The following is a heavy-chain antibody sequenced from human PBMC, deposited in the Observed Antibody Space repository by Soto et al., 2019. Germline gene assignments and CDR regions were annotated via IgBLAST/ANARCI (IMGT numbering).Heavy chain of an antibody. Sequence: DVQLVESGGGLIQPGESLRLSCAAFGLTISGKKYVAWLRQAPGKRLEWVSGLYDVDGSFYADSVRGRFTTSSDSSKTTVYLQMNDLRPDDTAVYYCATWDEREHAYDVWGQGTTVTVSS. J-gene: IGHJ3*01. D-gene: IGHD1-1*01. CDR1: GLTISGKKY. V-gene: IGHV3-53*01. CDR3: ATWDEREHAYDV. CDR2: LYDVDGS.